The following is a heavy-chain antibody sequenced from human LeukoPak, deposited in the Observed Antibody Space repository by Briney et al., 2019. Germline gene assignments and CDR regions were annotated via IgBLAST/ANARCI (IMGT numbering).Heavy chain of an antibody. CDR1: GFTFRSYS. V-gene: IGHV3-21*01. J-gene: IGHJ6*02. Sequence: PGGSLRLSCAASGFTFRSYSMNWVRQAPGMGLEWVSSVSTSSSHIYYADSMEGRFTISRDNAKNSLYLQMNSLRGEDTAVYYRVRSYYGMDVWGQGTTVSVSS. CDR2: VSTSSSHI. CDR3: VRSYYGMDV.